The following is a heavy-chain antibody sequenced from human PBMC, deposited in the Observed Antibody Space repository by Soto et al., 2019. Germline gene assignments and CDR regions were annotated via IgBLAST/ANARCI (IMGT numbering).Heavy chain of an antibody. CDR2: VYYSGTT. CDR3: ARMSYFYDKWYFDL. D-gene: IGHD3-22*01. CDR1: GASINNNDYY. Sequence: SETLSLTCTVSGASINNNDYYWSWIRQTPGKGLELIGYVYYSGTTDYIPSLKSRLSMSIDKSQNQFTLKLNSVTAADTATYYCARMSYFYDKWYFDLWGRGTLVTVSS. J-gene: IGHJ2*01. V-gene: IGHV4-30-4*01.